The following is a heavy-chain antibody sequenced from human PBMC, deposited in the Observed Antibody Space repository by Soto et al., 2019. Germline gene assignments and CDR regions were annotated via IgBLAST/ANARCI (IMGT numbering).Heavy chain of an antibody. Sequence: SETLSLTCTVSGGSISSSSYYWGWIRQPPGKGLEWIGSIYYSGSTYYNPSLKSRVTISVDTSKNQFSLKLSSVTAADTAVYYCAREGYCSGGSCGYYYYYGMDVWGQGTTVTVSS. V-gene: IGHV4-39*07. CDR1: GGSISSSSYY. CDR2: IYYSGST. D-gene: IGHD2-15*01. J-gene: IGHJ6*02. CDR3: AREGYCSGGSCGYYYYYGMDV.